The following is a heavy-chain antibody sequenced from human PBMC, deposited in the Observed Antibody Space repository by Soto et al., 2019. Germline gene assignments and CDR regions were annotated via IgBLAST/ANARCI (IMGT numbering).Heavy chain of an antibody. J-gene: IGHJ5*02. CDR1: GGSFSGYY. Sequence: SETLSLTCAVYGGSFSGYYWSWIRQPPGKGLEWIGEINHSGSTNYNPSLKSRVTISVDTSKNQFSLKLSSVTAADTAVYYCARGLEAGSSWYVHGNNWFDPWGQGTLVPVSS. V-gene: IGHV4-34*01. CDR3: ARGLEAGSSWYVHGNNWFDP. CDR2: INHSGST. D-gene: IGHD6-13*01.